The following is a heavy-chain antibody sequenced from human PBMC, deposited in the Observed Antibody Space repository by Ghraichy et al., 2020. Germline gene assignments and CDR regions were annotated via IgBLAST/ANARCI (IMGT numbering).Heavy chain of an antibody. CDR1: GYTFTSYG. Sequence: ASVKVSCKASGYTFTSYGISWVRQAPGQGLEWMGWISAYNGNTNYAQKLQGRVTMTTDTSTSTAYMELRSLRSDDTAVYYCARWVYYYDSSGYYYYPHFDYWGQGTLVTVS. CDR2: ISAYNGNT. V-gene: IGHV1-18*01. J-gene: IGHJ4*02. D-gene: IGHD3-22*01. CDR3: ARWVYYYDSSGYYYYPHFDY.